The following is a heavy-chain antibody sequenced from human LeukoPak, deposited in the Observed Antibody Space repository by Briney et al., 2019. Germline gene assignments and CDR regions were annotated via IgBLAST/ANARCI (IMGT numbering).Heavy chain of an antibody. Sequence: GGSLRLSCAASGFTFSSYAMSWVRQAPGKGLEWVSAISGSGGSTYYADSVKGRFTISRDNSKNTLYLQMNSLRAEDTAVYYCARDSYSYPKYYFDYWGQGTLVTVSS. CDR1: GFTFSSYA. CDR3: ARDSYSYPKYYFDY. J-gene: IGHJ4*02. D-gene: IGHD5-18*01. V-gene: IGHV3-23*01. CDR2: ISGSGGST.